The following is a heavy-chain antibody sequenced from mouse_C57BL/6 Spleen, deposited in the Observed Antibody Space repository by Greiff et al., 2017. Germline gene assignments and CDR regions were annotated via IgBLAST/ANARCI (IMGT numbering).Heavy chain of an antibody. J-gene: IGHJ2*01. Sequence: VQLQQSGAELVKPGASVKISCKASGYAFTSYWMNWVKPRPGKGLEWIGQIYPGDGDTNYNGKFKGKATVTADKSSSTAYMQLSSLTAEDSAVYVCARKGDDYDEGNWGQGTTLTVSS. CDR3: ARKGDDYDEGN. CDR2: IYPGDGDT. V-gene: IGHV1-80*01. CDR1: GYAFTSYW. D-gene: IGHD2-4*01.